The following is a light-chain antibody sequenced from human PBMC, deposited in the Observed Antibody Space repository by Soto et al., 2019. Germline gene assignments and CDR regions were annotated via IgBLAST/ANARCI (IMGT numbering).Light chain of an antibody. CDR3: MQTTQLPLT. Sequence: DIVLTQTPLSSPVTLGQPASISCRSSQRLVHSDGNTYLNWLQQRPGQPPRLLSYEVSNRFSGVPDRFSGSGAGTDFTLEISRVEAEDVGVYYCMQTTQLPLTFGGGTKVEIK. V-gene: IGKV2-24*01. CDR2: EVS. J-gene: IGKJ4*01. CDR1: QRLVHSDGNTY.